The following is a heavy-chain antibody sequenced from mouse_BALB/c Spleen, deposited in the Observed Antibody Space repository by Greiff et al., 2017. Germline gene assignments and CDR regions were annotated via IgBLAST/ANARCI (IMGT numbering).Heavy chain of an antibody. V-gene: IGHV3-2*02. J-gene: IGHJ2*01. CDR1: GYSITSDYA. CDR3: ARKLYYDYDWGFDY. Sequence: EVQRVESGPGLVKPSQSLSLTCTVTGYSITSDYAWNWIRQFPGNKLEWMGYISYSGSTSYNPSLKSRISITRDTSKNQFFLQLNSVTTEDTATYYCARKLYYDYDWGFDYWGQGTTLTVSS. D-gene: IGHD2-4*01. CDR2: ISYSGST.